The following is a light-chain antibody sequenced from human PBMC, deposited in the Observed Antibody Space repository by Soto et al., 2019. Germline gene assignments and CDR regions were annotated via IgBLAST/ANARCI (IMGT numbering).Light chain of an antibody. CDR2: KGT. J-gene: IGLJ1*01. Sequence: QSVLAQPASVSGSPGQSITISCTGTSDDVRAYNSVSWYQQLPHKAPQVILYKGTQRPSGVSSRFSGSTSGNAASLTISGLQADDEADYFCCSSAPESTYVFGTGTKVTV. CDR1: SDDVRAYNS. V-gene: IGLV2-23*01. CDR3: CSSAPESTYV.